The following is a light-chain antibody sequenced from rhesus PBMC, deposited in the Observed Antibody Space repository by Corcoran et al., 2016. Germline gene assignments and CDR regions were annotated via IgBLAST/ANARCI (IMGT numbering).Light chain of an antibody. V-gene: IGLV2S7*01. J-gene: IGLJ1*01. Sequence: QSAPPQPPSVSGSPGQSVTISCTGTSSDIGCYNYVSWYQQHPGKAPKLMIYGVSNRPSGVSDRFSGSKSGHTASLPISGLQAEDEADYYCCSYATSSIYIFGAGTRLTVL. CDR1: SSDIGCYNY. CDR2: GVS. CDR3: CSYATSSIYI.